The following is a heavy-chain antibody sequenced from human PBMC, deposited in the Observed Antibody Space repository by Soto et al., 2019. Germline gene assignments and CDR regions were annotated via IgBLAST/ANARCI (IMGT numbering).Heavy chain of an antibody. J-gene: IGHJ4*02. D-gene: IGHD6-6*01. CDR1: GGSFSGYY. CDR2: INHSGST. CDR3: ARGGIAARRGGDY. Sequence: SETLSLTCAVYGGSFSGYYWSWIRQPPGKGLEWIGEINHSGSTNYNPSLKSRVTISVDTSKNQFSLKLSSVTAADTAVYYCARGGIAARRGGDYWGQGTLVTVSS. V-gene: IGHV4-34*01.